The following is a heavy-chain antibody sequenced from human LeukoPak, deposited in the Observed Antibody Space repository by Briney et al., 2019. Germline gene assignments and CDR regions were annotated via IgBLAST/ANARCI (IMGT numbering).Heavy chain of an antibody. D-gene: IGHD6-19*01. V-gene: IGHV4-31*03. J-gene: IGHJ4*02. CDR2: IYYSGST. Sequence: PSETLSLTCTVSGGSISSGGYYWSWIRQHPGKGLEWIGYIYYSGSTYYNPSLKSRVTISVDTSKNQFSLKLSSVTAADTAVYYCARVPSSGWIYFDYWGQGTLVTVSS. CDR1: GGSISSGGYY. CDR3: ARVPSSGWIYFDY.